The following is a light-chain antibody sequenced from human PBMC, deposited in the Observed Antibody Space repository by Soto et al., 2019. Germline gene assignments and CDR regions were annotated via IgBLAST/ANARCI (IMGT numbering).Light chain of an antibody. CDR3: QTWGTGSVV. CDR2: VNSDGTH. V-gene: IGLV4-69*01. CDR1: SAHSSYA. Sequence: QPVLTQSPSASASLGASVKLSCTLSSAHSSYAIAWHQQRPEKGPRFLMKVNSDGTHNRGGGIPDRFSGSGSGAERHLTISRLQSEDEGDYYCQTWGTGSVVFGGGTQLTVL. J-gene: IGLJ3*02.